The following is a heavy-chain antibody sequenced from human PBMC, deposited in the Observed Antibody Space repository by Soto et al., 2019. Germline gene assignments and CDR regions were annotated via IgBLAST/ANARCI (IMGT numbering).Heavy chain of an antibody. J-gene: IGHJ6*02. Sequence: ASVKVSFKASGYTFTGYYMHWVRQAPGQGLEWMGWINPNSGGTNYAQKFQGRVTMTRDTSISTAYMELSRLRSDDTAIYYCARGDSTDCSNGVCSFFYNHDMDVWGQGTTVTVSS. CDR2: INPNSGGT. V-gene: IGHV1-2*02. CDR1: GYTFTGYY. CDR3: ARGDSTDCSNGVCSFFYNHDMDV. D-gene: IGHD2-8*01.